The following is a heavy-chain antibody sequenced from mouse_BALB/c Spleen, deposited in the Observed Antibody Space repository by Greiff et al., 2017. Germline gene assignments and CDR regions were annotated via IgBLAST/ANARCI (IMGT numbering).Heavy chain of an antibody. CDR1: GYSITSGYY. CDR2: ISYDGSN. V-gene: IGHV3-6*02. Sequence: ESGPGLVKPSQSLSLTCSVTGYSITSGYYWNWIRQFPGNKLEWMGYISYDGSNNYNPSLKNRISITRDTSKNQFFLKLNSVTTEDTATYYCARDRGSSGGMDYWGQGTSVTVSS. J-gene: IGHJ4*01. CDR3: ARDRGSSGGMDY. D-gene: IGHD3-1*01.